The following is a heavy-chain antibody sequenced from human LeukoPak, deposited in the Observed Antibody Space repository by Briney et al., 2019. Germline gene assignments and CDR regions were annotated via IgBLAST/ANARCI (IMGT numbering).Heavy chain of an antibody. CDR2: IYSGDTT. CDR1: GITVGNNY. Sequence: GGSLRLSCVVSGITVGNNYMSWVRQAPGKGLEWVSLIYSGDTTHYADSEKGRFSISRDISQNTLYLHMNSLRAEDTAVYYCARVLRGYDSSAYYYHYFDYWGEGALVTVSS. V-gene: IGHV3-66*01. D-gene: IGHD3-22*01. CDR3: ARVLRGYDSSAYYYHYFDY. J-gene: IGHJ4*02.